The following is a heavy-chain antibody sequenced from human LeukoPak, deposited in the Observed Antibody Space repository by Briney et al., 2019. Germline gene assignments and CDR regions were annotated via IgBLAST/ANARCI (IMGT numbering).Heavy chain of an antibody. CDR3: AKDPGDGDYGYYFDY. CDR2: ISGSGGST. V-gene: IGHV3-23*01. Sequence: PGGSLRLSCAASGFTFSSYAMSWVRQAPGKGLEWVSAISGSGGSTYYADSVKGRFTISRGNSKNTLYLQMNSLRAEDTAVYYCAKDPGDGDYGYYFDYWGQGTLVTVSS. CDR1: GFTFSSYA. J-gene: IGHJ4*02. D-gene: IGHD4-17*01.